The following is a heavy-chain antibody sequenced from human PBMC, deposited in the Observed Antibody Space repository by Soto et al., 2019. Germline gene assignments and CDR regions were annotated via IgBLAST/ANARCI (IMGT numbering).Heavy chain of an antibody. V-gene: IGHV1-18*01. CDR2: ISAYNGNT. J-gene: IGHJ4*02. CDR1: GYTFTSYG. CDR3: ARGRSGGNWLVSSERGGAQNFDY. Sequence: QVQLVQSGAEVKKPGASVKVSCKASGYTFTSYGISWVRQAPGQGLEWMGWISAYNGNTNYAQKLQGRVTMTTDTSTSTAYMELRSLRSDDTAVSYCARGRSGGNWLVSSERGGAQNFDYWGQGTLVTVSS. D-gene: IGHD2-21*01.